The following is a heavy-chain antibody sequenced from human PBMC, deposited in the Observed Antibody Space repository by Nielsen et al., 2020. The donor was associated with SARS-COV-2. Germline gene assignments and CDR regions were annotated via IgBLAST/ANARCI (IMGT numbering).Heavy chain of an antibody. CDR3: ASAGYYYGMDV. Sequence: GESLKISCAASGFTFSSYWMSWVRQAPGKGLEWVANIKQDGSEKYYVDSVKGRFTISRDNAKNSLYLQMNSLRAEGTAVYYCASAGYYYGMDVWGQGTTVTVSS. CDR2: IKQDGSEK. V-gene: IGHV3-7*01. J-gene: IGHJ6*02. CDR1: GFTFSSYW.